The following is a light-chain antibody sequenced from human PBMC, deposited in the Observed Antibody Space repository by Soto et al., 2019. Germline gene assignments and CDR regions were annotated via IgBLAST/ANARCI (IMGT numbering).Light chain of an antibody. Sequence: QSVLTQPASVSGSPGQSITISCTGTSSDVGSYNLGSCYQQHPGKAPKLMIYDVSKRPSGVPDRFSGSKSGNTASLTISGLQAEDEADYYCCSYAGSYTVFGGGTKVTVL. CDR1: SSDVGSYNL. V-gene: IGLV2-11*01. CDR2: DVS. CDR3: CSYAGSYTV. J-gene: IGLJ2*01.